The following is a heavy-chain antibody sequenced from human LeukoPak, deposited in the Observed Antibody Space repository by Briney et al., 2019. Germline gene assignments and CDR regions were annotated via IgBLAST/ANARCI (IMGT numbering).Heavy chain of an antibody. Sequence: GGSLRLSCAASGFTFSSYEMNWVRQAPGKGLEWVSYISSSGSTIYYADSVKGRFTISRDNSKNTLFLQMNSLRAEDTAVYYCARARSSYGYGDAFDIWGQGTMVTVSS. D-gene: IGHD5-18*01. V-gene: IGHV3-48*03. CDR2: ISSSGSTI. J-gene: IGHJ3*02. CDR1: GFTFSSYE. CDR3: ARARSSYGYGDAFDI.